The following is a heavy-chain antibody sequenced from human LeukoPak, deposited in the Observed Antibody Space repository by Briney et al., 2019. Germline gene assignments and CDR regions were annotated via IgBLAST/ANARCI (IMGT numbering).Heavy chain of an antibody. CDR3: ARVLTMVRGVIILAYYFDY. CDR1: GFTFSSYG. CDR2: ISYDGGNK. V-gene: IGHV3-30*03. D-gene: IGHD3-10*01. J-gene: IGHJ4*02. Sequence: PGGSLRLSCAASGFTFSSYGMHWVRQAPGKGLEWVAVISYDGGNKYYADSVKGRFTISRDNSKNTLYLQVNSLRAEDTAVYYCARVLTMVRGVIILAYYFDYWGQGTLVTVSS.